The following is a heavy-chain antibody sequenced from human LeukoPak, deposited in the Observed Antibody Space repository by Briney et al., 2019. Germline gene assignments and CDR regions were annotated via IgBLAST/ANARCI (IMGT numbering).Heavy chain of an antibody. J-gene: IGHJ1*01. Sequence: ASVRVSCKASGGTFISYAISWARQAPGQGLEWMGRIIPILGVGNYAQKFQGRVTITADKSTSTVYMELTSLTSEDTAVYFCARLDWGFWGWGTRVTVSS. D-gene: IGHD3/OR15-3a*01. CDR3: ARLDWGF. V-gene: IGHV1-69*04. CDR1: GGTFISYA. CDR2: IIPILGVG.